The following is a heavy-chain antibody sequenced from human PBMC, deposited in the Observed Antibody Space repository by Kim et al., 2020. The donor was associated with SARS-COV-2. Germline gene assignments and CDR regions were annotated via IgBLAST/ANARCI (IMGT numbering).Heavy chain of an antibody. V-gene: IGHV3-15*01. CDR1: GFTVSTAY. CDR2: IKNKADGGTT. J-gene: IGHJ4*02. D-gene: IGHD5-12*01. CDR3: FALWMGY. Sequence: GGSLRLSCAASGFTVSTAYMHWVRQGPGKGLEWVGRIKNKADGGTTDYAAPVKGRFTISRDDSKNTLYLQMNSLKTEDTAVYYCFALWMGYWGQGALVTVSS.